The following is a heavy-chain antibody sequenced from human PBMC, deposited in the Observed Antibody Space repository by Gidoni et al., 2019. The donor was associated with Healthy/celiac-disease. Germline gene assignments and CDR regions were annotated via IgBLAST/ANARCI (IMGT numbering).Heavy chain of an antibody. D-gene: IGHD5-12*01. V-gene: IGHV3-20*04. Sequence: VQLVESGGGVVRPGGSLRLSCAASGFTFDASGMRCVRQAPGTGLGWVSGINWNGGSTGYADSVKGRFTISGDNAKNSLYLQMNSLRAEDTALYYCARDLVSGASIVATSVWHYYYGMDVWGQGTTVTVSS. CDR2: INWNGGST. CDR3: ARDLVSGASIVATSVWHYYYGMDV. J-gene: IGHJ6*02. CDR1: GFTFDASG.